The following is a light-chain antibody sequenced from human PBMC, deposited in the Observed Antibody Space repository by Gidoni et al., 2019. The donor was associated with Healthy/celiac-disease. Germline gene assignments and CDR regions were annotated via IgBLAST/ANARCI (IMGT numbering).Light chain of an antibody. V-gene: IGKV3-20*01. CDR1: QSVSSSS. Sequence: EIVLTQSPGPLSLSPGERATLSCRASQSVSSSSLAWYQQKPGQAPRLLIYGASSRATGIPDRFSGSGSGTDFTLTISRLEPEDFAVYYCQQYGSSPYTFXQXTKLEIK. J-gene: IGKJ2*01. CDR2: GAS. CDR3: QQYGSSPYT.